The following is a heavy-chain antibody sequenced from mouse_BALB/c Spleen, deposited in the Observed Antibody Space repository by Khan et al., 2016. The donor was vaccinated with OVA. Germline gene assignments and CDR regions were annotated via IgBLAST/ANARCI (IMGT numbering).Heavy chain of an antibody. V-gene: IGHV1-77*01. Sequence: QVQLQQPGAELARPGASVKLSCKASGYTFTDYYINWVKQRTGQGLEWIGEISPGSGDTFYNEKFKGKATLTADKSSNTACMQLSSLTSGASAVFFCAKRNYYGYTFAYWGQGTLVTVSA. CDR3: AKRNYYGYTFAY. CDR2: ISPGSGDT. J-gene: IGHJ3*01. D-gene: IGHD1-2*01. CDR1: GYTFTDYY.